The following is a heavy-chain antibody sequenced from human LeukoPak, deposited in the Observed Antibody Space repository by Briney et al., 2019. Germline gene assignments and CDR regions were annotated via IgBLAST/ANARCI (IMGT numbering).Heavy chain of an antibody. V-gene: IGHV1-8*01. Sequence: ASVKASCKPSGYTFSSSDINWVRQATGQGLEWMGWMNPNSGNTGYAQKFQGRVTMTRNTSISTAYMELSSLRSEDTAVYYCARGRVLRFLEWLLFTPYNWFDPWGQGTLVTVSS. D-gene: IGHD3-3*01. CDR3: ARGRVLRFLEWLLFTPYNWFDP. CDR1: GYTFSSSD. CDR2: MNPNSGNT. J-gene: IGHJ5*02.